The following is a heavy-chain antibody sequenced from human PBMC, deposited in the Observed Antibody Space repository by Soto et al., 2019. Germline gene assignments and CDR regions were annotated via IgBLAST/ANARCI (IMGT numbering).Heavy chain of an antibody. CDR2: IDWDDDK. V-gene: IGHV2-70*01. CDR1: GFSLSTSGMC. Sequence: SGPTLVNPTQTLTLTCTFSGFSLSTSGMCVYWIRQPPGKALEWLALIDWDDDKSYSTSLKTRLTISKDTSKNQVVLTMTNMDPVDTATYFCARGIPYSYYATDVCGQATTVTVS. D-gene: IGHD2-21*01. CDR3: ARGIPYSYYATDV. J-gene: IGHJ6*02.